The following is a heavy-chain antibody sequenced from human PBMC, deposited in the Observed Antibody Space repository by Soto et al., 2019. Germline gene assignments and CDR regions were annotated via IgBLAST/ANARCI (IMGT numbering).Heavy chain of an antibody. D-gene: IGHD3-10*01. CDR3: ARHGPYGSGSWGYYYYMDV. CDR2: IYPGDSDT. J-gene: IGHJ6*03. CDR1: GYSFTSYW. Sequence: GESLKISCKGSGYSFTSYWIGWVRQMPGKGLEWMGIIYPGDSDTTYSPSFQGQVTISADKSISTAYLQWSSLKASDTGMYYCARHGPYGSGSWGYYYYMDVWGKGTTVTVSS. V-gene: IGHV5-51*01.